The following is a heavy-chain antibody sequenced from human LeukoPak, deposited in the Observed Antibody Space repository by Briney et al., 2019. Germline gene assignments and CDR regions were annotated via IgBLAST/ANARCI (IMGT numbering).Heavy chain of an antibody. V-gene: IGHV4-59*01. D-gene: IGHD3-3*01. Sequence: SETLSLTCTVSGGSISSYYWSWIRQPPGKGLEWIWYIYYSGSTNYNPSLKSRVTISVDASKNQFSLKLSSVTAADTAVYYCARVAVRDDFWSGPHGWFDPWGQGTLVTVSS. CDR1: GGSISSYY. CDR3: ARVAVRDDFWSGPHGWFDP. J-gene: IGHJ5*02. CDR2: IYYSGST.